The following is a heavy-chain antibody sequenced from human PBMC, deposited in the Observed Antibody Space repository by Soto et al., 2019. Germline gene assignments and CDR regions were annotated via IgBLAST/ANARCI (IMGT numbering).Heavy chain of an antibody. CDR2: IKSKTDGGTT. D-gene: IGHD3-22*01. Sequence: ELQLVESGGGLVKPGGSLRLSCAASGFTFSNAWMSWVRQAPGKGLEWVGRIKSKTDGGTTDYAAPVKGRFTISRDDSKNTLYLQMNSLKTEDTAVYYCTTDITMIVVVTDYWGQGTLVTVSS. CDR3: TTDITMIVVVTDY. J-gene: IGHJ4*02. CDR1: GFTFSNAW. V-gene: IGHV3-15*01.